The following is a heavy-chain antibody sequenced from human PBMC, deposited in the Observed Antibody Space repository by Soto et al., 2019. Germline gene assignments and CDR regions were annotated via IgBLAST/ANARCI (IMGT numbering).Heavy chain of an antibody. CDR3: ARSTIAAAGTGRFDP. V-gene: IGHV4-59*01. CDR2: IYYTGST. D-gene: IGHD6-13*01. CDR1: GGSISHYY. Sequence: QVQLQESGPGLVKPSETLSLNCTVSGGSISHYYWSWIRQPPGRGLEWIGYIYYTGSTNYNPSLKSRVTISVDTSKNQFSLKLSSVTAADTAVYYCARSTIAAAGTGRFDPWGQGTLVTVSS. J-gene: IGHJ5*02.